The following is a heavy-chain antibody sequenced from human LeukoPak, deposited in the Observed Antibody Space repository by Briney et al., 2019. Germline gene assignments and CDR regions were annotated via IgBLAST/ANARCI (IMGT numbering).Heavy chain of an antibody. J-gene: IGHJ4*02. CDR2: IIPIFGIA. CDR1: GCIFSSYA. Sequence: ASVKVSCKASGCIFSSYAISWVRQAPGQGLEWMGRIIPIFGIANYAQKFQGRVTITADKSTSTAYMELSSLRSEDTAVYYCATRWSGGDDYGDLMDYWGQGTLVTVSS. D-gene: IGHD4-17*01. V-gene: IGHV1-69*04. CDR3: ATRWSGGDDYGDLMDY.